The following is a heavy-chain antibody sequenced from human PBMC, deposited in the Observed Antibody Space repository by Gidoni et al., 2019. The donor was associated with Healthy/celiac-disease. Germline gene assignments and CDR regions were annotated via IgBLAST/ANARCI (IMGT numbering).Heavy chain of an antibody. CDR3: ARVWGGDGMDV. Sequence: EVQLVESGGGLVQPGGSLRLSCAASGFTFSSYDMDWVRQATGKCLEWVSAIGTAGDTYYPGSVKGRFTSSRENAKNSLYLQMNSLRAGDTAVYYCARVWGGDGMDVWGQGTTVTVSS. J-gene: IGHJ6*02. V-gene: IGHV3-13*01. CDR1: GFTFSSYD. D-gene: IGHD2-21*01. CDR2: IGTAGDT.